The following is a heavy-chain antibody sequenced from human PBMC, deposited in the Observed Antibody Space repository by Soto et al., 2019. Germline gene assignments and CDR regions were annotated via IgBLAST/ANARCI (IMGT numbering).Heavy chain of an antibody. CDR1: GGTFSSYA. CDR2: IIPIFGTA. J-gene: IGHJ5*02. Sequence: SVKVSCKASGGTFSSYAISWVRQAPGQGLEWMGGIIPIFGTANYAQKFQGRVTITADESTSTAYMELSSLRSEDTAVYYCAGYCSGGSCYWRNNWFDPWGQGTLVTVSS. CDR3: AGYCSGGSCYWRNNWFDP. D-gene: IGHD2-15*01. V-gene: IGHV1-69*13.